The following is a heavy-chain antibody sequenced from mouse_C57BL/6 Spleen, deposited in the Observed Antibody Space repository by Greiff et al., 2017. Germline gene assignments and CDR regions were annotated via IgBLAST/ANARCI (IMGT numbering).Heavy chain of an antibody. CDR3: TTWGGTRPIFDY. V-gene: IGHV14-1*01. D-gene: IGHD4-1*01. Sequence: VQLQQSGAELVRPGASVKLSCTASGFNIKDYYMHWVKQRPEQGLEWIGRIDPEDGDTEYAPKFKGKATMTADTSSNTAYLQVSSLTSEDTAVYYCTTWGGTRPIFDYWGQGTTLTVSS. CDR2: IDPEDGDT. CDR1: GFNIKDYY. J-gene: IGHJ2*01.